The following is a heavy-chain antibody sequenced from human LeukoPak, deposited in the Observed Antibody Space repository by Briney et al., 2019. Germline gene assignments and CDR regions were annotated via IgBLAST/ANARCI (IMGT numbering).Heavy chain of an antibody. CDR2: ISERGGST. CDR1: GISLSNHG. Sequence: PGGSLRLSCVVSGISLSNHGMTWVRQAPGKGLEWVSYISERGGSTTYADSVKGRFTISRDASLNTLYLQMNNLRAEDTAVYFCAKRGVVIRGILVIGYHQEAYHYDFWGQGVLVTVSS. D-gene: IGHD3-10*01. J-gene: IGHJ4*02. CDR3: AKRGVVIRGILVIGYHQEAYHYDF. V-gene: IGHV3-23*01.